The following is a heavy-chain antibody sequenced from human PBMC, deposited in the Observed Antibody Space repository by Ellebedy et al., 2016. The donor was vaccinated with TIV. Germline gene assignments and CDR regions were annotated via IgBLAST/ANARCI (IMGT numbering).Heavy chain of an antibody. J-gene: IGHJ5*02. CDR2: INHSGST. Sequence: SETLSLTXAVYGGSFRGYYWSWIRQPPGKGLEWIGEINHSGSTNYNPSLKSRVTISVDTSKNQFSLKLSSVTAADTAVYYCARGPWFDPWGQGTLVTVSS. CDR1: GGSFRGYY. V-gene: IGHV4-34*01. CDR3: ARGPWFDP.